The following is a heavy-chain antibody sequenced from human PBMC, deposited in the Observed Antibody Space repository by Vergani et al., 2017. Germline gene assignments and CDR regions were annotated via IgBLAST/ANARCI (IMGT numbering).Heavy chain of an antibody. CDR1: GLTFSCYD. D-gene: IGHD4-23*01. CDR2: IGIAGDT. J-gene: IGHJ4*02. CDR3: ARAVSTTVGDPPGY. Sequence: EVQLVESGGGLVQPGGSLRLSVAASGLTFSCYDMTWVRQATGKGLEWVSAIGIAGDTYDPGAVKGRFTSSRENAKNSLYLKMNSLRAGDTAIYYCARAVSTTVGDPPGYWGQGTLVTVSS. V-gene: IGHV3-13*01.